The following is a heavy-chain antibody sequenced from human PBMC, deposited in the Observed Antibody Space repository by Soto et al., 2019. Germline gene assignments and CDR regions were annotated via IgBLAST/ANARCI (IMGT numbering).Heavy chain of an antibody. CDR2: ISAHNGTT. CDR1: GYAFTTYG. CDR3: ARGRYGDY. D-gene: IGHD1-1*01. V-gene: IGHV1-18*01. Sequence: QVHLVQSGAEVKKPGASVKVFCTGSGYAFTTYGITWVGQAAGQGLAWMGWISAHNGTTNYAQQLKGRVTVTRDTSTSTAYMDLGSLRSDATAVYYCARGRYGDYWGQGALVTVSS. J-gene: IGHJ4*02.